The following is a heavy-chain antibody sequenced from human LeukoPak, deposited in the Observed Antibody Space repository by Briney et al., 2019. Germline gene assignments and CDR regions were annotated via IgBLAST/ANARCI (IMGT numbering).Heavy chain of an antibody. CDR3: AKYDNSGRAGGY. D-gene: IGHD3-22*01. J-gene: IGHJ4*02. V-gene: IGHV3-33*06. Sequence: GGSLRLSCAASGVTFSNFGMHRVPRSPARGREWVAVIWYDGSNKDYADSVKGRFTISRDNSRNTLYLQMNSLRGEDTAMYYCAKYDNSGRAGGYGGQKTLATVS. CDR1: GVTFSNFG. CDR2: IWYDGSNK.